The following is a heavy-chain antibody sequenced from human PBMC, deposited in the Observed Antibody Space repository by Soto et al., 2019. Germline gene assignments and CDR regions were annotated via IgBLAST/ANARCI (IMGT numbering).Heavy chain of an antibody. V-gene: IGHV3-23*01. J-gene: IGHJ4*02. CDR3: ARVLYCSSTSCSDY. Sequence: PGGSLRLSCAASGFTFSSYAMSWVRQAPGKGLEWVSAISGSGGSTYYADSVKGRFTISRDNSKNTLYLQMNSLRAEDTAVYYCARVLYCSSTSCSDYWGQGTLVTVSS. CDR1: GFTFSSYA. CDR2: ISGSGGST. D-gene: IGHD2-2*01.